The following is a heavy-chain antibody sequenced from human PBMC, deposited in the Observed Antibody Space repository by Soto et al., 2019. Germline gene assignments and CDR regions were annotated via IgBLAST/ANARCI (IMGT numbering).Heavy chain of an antibody. D-gene: IGHD3-3*01. CDR1: GYTFTSYQ. V-gene: IGHV1-46*01. Sequence: QMQLVQSGAEVKKPGASVKVSCKASGYTFTSYQMHWVRQAPGQRLEWMGIINPSGGRITYAPRFQGRVMMTRDTSTNTVYMELRSLRSEDTAVYYCARDGPPTTTGVGPSYTMDVWGQGTTVTVS. CDR3: ARDGPPTTTGVGPSYTMDV. CDR2: INPSGGRI. J-gene: IGHJ6*02.